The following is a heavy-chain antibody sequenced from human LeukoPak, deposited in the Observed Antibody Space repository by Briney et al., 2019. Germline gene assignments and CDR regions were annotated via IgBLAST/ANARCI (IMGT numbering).Heavy chain of an antibody. CDR1: GFTFSDYA. CDR3: AKDGGGTIFGMVIILHYMDV. D-gene: IGHD3-3*01. Sequence: GGSLRLSCAASGFTFSDYAMNWVRQAPGKGLEWVSTISGSGGSTHYADSVKGRFTISRDNSKNTLYLQMNSLGAEDTAVYYCAKDGGGTIFGMVIILHYMDVWGKGTTVTVSS. J-gene: IGHJ6*03. V-gene: IGHV3-23*01. CDR2: ISGSGGST.